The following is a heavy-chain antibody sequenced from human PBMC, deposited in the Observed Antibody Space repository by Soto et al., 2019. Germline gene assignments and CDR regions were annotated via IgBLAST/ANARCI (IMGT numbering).Heavy chain of an antibody. CDR2: IDHGGST. V-gene: IGHV4-34*08. CDR3: AAYDVGTIIQDY. J-gene: IGHJ4*02. Sequence: SETLSLTCAIYGGTFSSHSRSWVRQPPGKGLEWIGEIDHGGSTNYNPSLKSRVTISGDTSKNQFSLELRSLTAADTGVYYCAAYDVGTIIQDYWGQGTRVTVSS. D-gene: IGHD2-21*02. CDR1: GGTFSSHS.